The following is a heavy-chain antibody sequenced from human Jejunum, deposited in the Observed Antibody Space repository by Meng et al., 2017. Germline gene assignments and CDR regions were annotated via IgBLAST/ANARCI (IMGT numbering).Heavy chain of an antibody. CDR2: IIPIFDTP. CDR3: ARGAVVATTYYFDS. J-gene: IGHJ4*02. CDR1: GGLFNTYA. D-gene: IGHD2-15*01. V-gene: IGHV1-69*01. Sequence: SGAGVKKPGASVKGSFKVSGGLFNTYAISSVRQAPGQGLEWMGGIIPIFDTPNYAQKFQDRVTITADASTSTAYMELNGLISEGTALYYCARGAVVATTYYFDSWGQGTLVTVSS.